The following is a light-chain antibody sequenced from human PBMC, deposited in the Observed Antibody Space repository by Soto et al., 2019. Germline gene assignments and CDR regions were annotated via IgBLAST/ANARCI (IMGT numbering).Light chain of an antibody. CDR2: DVS. V-gene: IGLV2-11*01. CDR3: CSFAGSYTSYV. CDR1: SSGVGGFNY. J-gene: IGLJ1*01. Sequence: QSVLTQPRSVSGSPGQSVTISCTATSSGVGGFNYVSWYQQHPGKGPKLMIYDVSKRPSGVPDRFSGSKSGNTASPTISGLQAEDEADYYCCSFAGSYTSYVFGTGTKVTVL.